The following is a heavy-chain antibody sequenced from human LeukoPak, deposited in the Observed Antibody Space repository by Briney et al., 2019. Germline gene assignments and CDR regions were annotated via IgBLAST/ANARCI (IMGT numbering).Heavy chain of an antibody. CDR1: GDSVSSNNVA. V-gene: IGHV6-1*01. CDR3: VRDNYFSGGYGPYSDS. J-gene: IGHJ4*02. Sequence: TSQTLSLTCVISGDSVSSNNVAWNWIRQTPSRGLEWLGRTNLRSQWYNDYAQSVKSRISIRLDTSKNQFSLQMEFVTPEDTAVYFCVRDNYFSGGYGPYSDSWGQGTLVTVSS. CDR2: TNLRSQWYN. D-gene: IGHD6-19*01.